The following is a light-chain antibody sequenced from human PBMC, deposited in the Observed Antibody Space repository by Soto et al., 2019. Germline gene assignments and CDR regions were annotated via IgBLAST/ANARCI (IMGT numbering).Light chain of an antibody. CDR3: QSYDISPYV. V-gene: IGLV1-40*01. CDR2: GNS. CDR1: SSNIGAGYD. J-gene: IGLJ1*01. Sequence: QSVLTQPPSVSGAPGQRVTISCTGSSSNIGAGYDVHWYQQLPGTAPKLLIYGNSNRPSGVPDRFSGSKSGTSASLAITGLQAEDEADYYCQSYDISPYVFGTGTKVTV.